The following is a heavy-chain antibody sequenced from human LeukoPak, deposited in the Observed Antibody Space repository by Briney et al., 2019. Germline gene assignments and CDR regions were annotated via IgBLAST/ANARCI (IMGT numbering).Heavy chain of an antibody. D-gene: IGHD1-26*01. V-gene: IGHV4-59*01. J-gene: IGHJ4*02. CDR2: VHYSGST. Sequence: SETLSLTCTVSGGSFSNYYWSWVRQFPGKGLEWIGCVHYSGSTKYNPFLKSRVTISIDTSKNQFSLKVTSVTAVDTAVYFCARGINVGATSFWGQGTLVTVSS. CDR3: ARGINVGATSF. CDR1: GGSFSNYY.